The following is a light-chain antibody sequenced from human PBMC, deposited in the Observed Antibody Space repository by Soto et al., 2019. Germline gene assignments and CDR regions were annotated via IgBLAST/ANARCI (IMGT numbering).Light chain of an antibody. V-gene: IGLV2-14*01. Sequence: QSALTQPASVSGSPGQSITIPCTGTSSDVGDYNYVSWYQQHPGKAPKLIIFEVSDRPSGVSNRFSGSKSGNTASLTIPGLQAADEADYYVVSYTSIITSHVFGAGTQGTVL. CDR1: SSDVGDYNY. CDR3: VSYTSIITSHV. J-gene: IGLJ1*01. CDR2: EVS.